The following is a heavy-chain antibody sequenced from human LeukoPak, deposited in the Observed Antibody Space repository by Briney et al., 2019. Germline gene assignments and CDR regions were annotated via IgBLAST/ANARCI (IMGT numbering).Heavy chain of an antibody. CDR1: GGSFSAYY. CDR2: INHRGST. Sequence: SVTLSLTCGVYGGSFSAYYWSWIRQAPEKGLEWIGEINHRGSTNYNPSLKSRVTISLDTSENQFSLKLSSVTAADTAVYYCARGRITTFGVVIPLDYWGQGALVTVSS. D-gene: IGHD3-3*01. J-gene: IGHJ4*02. V-gene: IGHV4-34*01. CDR3: ARGRITTFGVVIPLDY.